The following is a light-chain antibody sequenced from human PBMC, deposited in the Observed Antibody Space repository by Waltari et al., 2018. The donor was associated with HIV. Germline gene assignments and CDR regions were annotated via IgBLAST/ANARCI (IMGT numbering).Light chain of an antibody. CDR1: KLDKKY. CDR2: KDG. J-gene: IGLJ2*01. V-gene: IGLV3-1*01. Sequence: SYELTQPPSVSVSPGQPASITCPGDKLDKKYISWYQQRPGQSPIMVIYKDGERPSGIPERFSGSNSANTATLTISGTQAMDEADYYCQAWDDSTAVFGGGTKLTVL. CDR3: QAWDDSTAV.